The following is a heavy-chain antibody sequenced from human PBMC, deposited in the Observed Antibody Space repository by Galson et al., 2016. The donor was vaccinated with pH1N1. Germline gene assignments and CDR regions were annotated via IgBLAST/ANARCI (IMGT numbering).Heavy chain of an antibody. CDR1: GFTFDDYT. V-gene: IGHV3-9*01. Sequence: SLRLSCAGSGFTFDDYTMHWVRQAPGKGLEWVSGINWNSGSLAYVNSVKGRFTISRDNAENSLYLQMSSLRPDDTAFYFCARGSRDGTRAFDYWGQGTLVTVSS. CDR2: INWNSGSL. CDR3: ARGSRDGTRAFDY. J-gene: IGHJ4*02.